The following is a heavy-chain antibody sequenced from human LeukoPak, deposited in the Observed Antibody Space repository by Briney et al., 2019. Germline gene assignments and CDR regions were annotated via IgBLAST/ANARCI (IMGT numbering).Heavy chain of an antibody. Sequence: SETLSLTCTVSGGSISSYYWSWIRQPPGKGLEWIGYINYSGSTNYNPSLKSRVTISVDTSKNQFSLKLSSVTAADTAVYYCARGGPFMMGDVWGQGTLVTVSS. CDR3: ARGGPFMMGDV. D-gene: IGHD3-16*01. CDR2: INYSGST. CDR1: GGSISSYY. J-gene: IGHJ4*02. V-gene: IGHV4-59*01.